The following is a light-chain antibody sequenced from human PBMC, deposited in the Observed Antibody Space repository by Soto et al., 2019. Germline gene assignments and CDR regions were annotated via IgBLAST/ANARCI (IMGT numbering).Light chain of an antibody. Sequence: EIVLTQSPATLSLSPGERATLSCRASQSVSSYLAWYQQKPGQAPRLLIYDASNRATGIPARFSGSGSGTDFTLTISSLEPEDFAFYYCQQRSNWPYTFGQGTKVDIK. V-gene: IGKV3-11*01. J-gene: IGKJ2*01. CDR2: DAS. CDR1: QSVSSY. CDR3: QQRSNWPYT.